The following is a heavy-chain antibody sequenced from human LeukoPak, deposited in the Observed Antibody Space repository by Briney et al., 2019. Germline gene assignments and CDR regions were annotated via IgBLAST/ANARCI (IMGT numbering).Heavy chain of an antibody. V-gene: IGHV3-15*07. D-gene: IGHD2-15*01. CDR2: IKSKTDGGTT. CDR1: GFTFSNAW. Sequence: GGSLRLSCAASGFTFSNAWMNWVRQAPGKGLEWVGRIKSKTDGGTTDYAAPVKGRFTISGDDSKNTLYLQMNSLKTEDTAVYYCTTVYCSGGSCSDYWGQGTLVTVSS. J-gene: IGHJ4*02. CDR3: TTVYCSGGSCSDY.